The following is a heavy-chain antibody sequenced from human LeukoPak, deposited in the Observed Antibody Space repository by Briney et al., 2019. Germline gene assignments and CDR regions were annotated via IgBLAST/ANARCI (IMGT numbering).Heavy chain of an antibody. Sequence: GESLKISCKGSGYSFTSYWISWVRQMPGKGLEWMGRIDPSDSYTNYSPSFQGHVTISADKSISTAYLQWSSLKAPDTAMYYCARHGVGYCSSTSCYAGDYWGQGTLVTVSS. D-gene: IGHD2-2*01. CDR1: GYSFTSYW. V-gene: IGHV5-10-1*01. CDR2: IDPSDSYT. J-gene: IGHJ4*02. CDR3: ARHGVGYCSSTSCYAGDY.